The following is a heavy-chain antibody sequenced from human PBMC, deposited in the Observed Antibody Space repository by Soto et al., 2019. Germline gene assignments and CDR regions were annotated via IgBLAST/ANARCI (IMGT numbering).Heavy chain of an antibody. CDR3: ARSPQPTRGIHRYFDF. Sequence: QVQLVESGGGVVQPGRSLGLSCAASGFTFNTYGMHWVRQAPGKGLEWVAAISYDGINKYYADSVKGRFTISRDNSKNTLYVQMNSLRAEDTAVYYCARSPQPTRGIHRYFDFWGRGILVTVSS. D-gene: IGHD2-2*01. CDR2: ISYDGINK. V-gene: IGHV3-30*03. CDR1: GFTFNTYG. J-gene: IGHJ2*01.